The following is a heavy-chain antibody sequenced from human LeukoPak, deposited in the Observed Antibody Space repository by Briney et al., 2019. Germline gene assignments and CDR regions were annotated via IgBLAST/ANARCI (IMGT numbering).Heavy chain of an antibody. CDR1: GYTFTSYY. D-gene: IGHD6-19*01. Sequence: ASVKVSCKASGYTFTSYYMHWVRQAPGQGLEWMGIINPSGGSTSYAQKFQGRVTMTRDTSTSTVYMELSSLRSEGTAVYYCARDRYSSGWYVGAFDIWGQGTMVTVSS. J-gene: IGHJ3*02. V-gene: IGHV1-46*01. CDR2: INPSGGST. CDR3: ARDRYSSGWYVGAFDI.